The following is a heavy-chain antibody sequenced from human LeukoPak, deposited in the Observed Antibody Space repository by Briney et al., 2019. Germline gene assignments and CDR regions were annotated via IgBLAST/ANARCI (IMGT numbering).Heavy chain of an antibody. Sequence: GGSLRLSCVASGFIFSSYWMSWVRQTPGKGLEWVANIKTDGSQIYYVDSVRGRFTISRDNAKNSLYLQMNSLRVEDTAVYYCARDLNWETYWGQGTLVSVSS. D-gene: IGHD7-27*01. CDR3: ARDLNWETY. V-gene: IGHV3-7*01. CDR1: GFIFSSYW. J-gene: IGHJ4*02. CDR2: IKTDGSQI.